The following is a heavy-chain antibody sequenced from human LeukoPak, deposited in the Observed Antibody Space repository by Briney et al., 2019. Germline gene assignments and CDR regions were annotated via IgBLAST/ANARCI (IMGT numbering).Heavy chain of an antibody. CDR1: GFTFSNYW. CDR2: INSDGSST. V-gene: IGHV3-74*01. CDR3: ARGASYYYYYMDV. J-gene: IGHJ6*03. Sequence: GGSLRLSCAASGFTFSNYWMHWVRQAPGKGLVWVSRINSDGSSTNYADSMKGRFTISRDNAKNTLYLQMNSLRAEDTAVYYCARGASYYYYYMDVWGKGTTVTISS.